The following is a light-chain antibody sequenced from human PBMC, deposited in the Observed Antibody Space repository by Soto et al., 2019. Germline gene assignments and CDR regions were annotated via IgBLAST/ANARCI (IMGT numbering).Light chain of an antibody. V-gene: IGLV2-14*01. CDR2: DVS. CDR3: SSYTSSSTLV. J-gene: IGLJ3*02. CDR1: SSDVGGYDY. Sequence: QSVLTQPASVSGSPGQSITISCTGTSSDVGGYDYVSWYQQHPGKAPKVMIYDVSNRPSGVSDRFSGSKSGNTASLTISGLQPEDEADYYCSSYTSSSTLVFGGGTKLTV.